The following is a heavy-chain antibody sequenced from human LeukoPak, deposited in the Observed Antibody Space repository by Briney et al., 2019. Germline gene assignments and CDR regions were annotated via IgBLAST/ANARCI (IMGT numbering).Heavy chain of an antibody. D-gene: IGHD3-3*01. V-gene: IGHV4-4*07. Sequence: SETLSLTCAVYGGSFSGYYWSWIRQPAGKGLEWIGRIYTSGSTNYNPSLKSRVTMSVDTSKNQFSLKLSSVTAADTVVYYCAREGYDFWSGYHEYFQHWGQGTLVTVSS. J-gene: IGHJ1*01. CDR3: AREGYDFWSGYHEYFQH. CDR2: IYTSGST. CDR1: GGSFSGYY.